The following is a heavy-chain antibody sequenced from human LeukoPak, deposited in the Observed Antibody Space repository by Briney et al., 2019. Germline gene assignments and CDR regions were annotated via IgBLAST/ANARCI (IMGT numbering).Heavy chain of an antibody. Sequence: ASVKVSCKASGYTFTSYYMHWVRQAPGQGLEWMGWINPNSGGTNYAQKFQGRVTMTRDTSISTAYMELSRLRSDDTAVYYCARTYCSGGSCQHYYYYYYMGVWGKGTTVTVSS. V-gene: IGHV1-2*02. CDR3: ARTYCSGGSCQHYYYYYYMGV. CDR1: GYTFTSYY. CDR2: INPNSGGT. D-gene: IGHD2-15*01. J-gene: IGHJ6*03.